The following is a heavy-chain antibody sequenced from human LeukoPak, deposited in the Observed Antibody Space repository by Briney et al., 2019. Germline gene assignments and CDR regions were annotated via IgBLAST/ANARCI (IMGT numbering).Heavy chain of an antibody. D-gene: IGHD1-26*01. CDR2: INHSGST. V-gene: IGHV4-38-2*01. CDR3: ARGPIYSGSYPFDY. J-gene: IGHJ4*02. Sequence: SETLSLTCAVSGYSISSGYYWGWIRQPPGKGLEWIGEINHSGSTNYNPSLKSRVTISVDTSKNQFSLKLSSVTAADTAVYYCARGPIYSGSYPFDYWGQGTLVTVPS. CDR1: GYSISSGYY.